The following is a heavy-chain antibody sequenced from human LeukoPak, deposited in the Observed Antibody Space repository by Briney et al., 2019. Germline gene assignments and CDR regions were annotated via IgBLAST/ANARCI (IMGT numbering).Heavy chain of an antibody. CDR3: ARVTKLDYYYYMDV. CDR2: INPNSGGT. V-gene: IGHV1-2*06. D-gene: IGHD3-16*01. J-gene: IGHJ6*03. Sequence: ASVKVSCKASGYTFTGYYMHWVRQAPGQGLEWMGRINPNSGGTNYAQKFQGRVTMTRDTSINTAYMELSRLRSDDTAVYYCARVTKLDYYYYMDVWGKGTTVTVSS. CDR1: GYTFTGYY.